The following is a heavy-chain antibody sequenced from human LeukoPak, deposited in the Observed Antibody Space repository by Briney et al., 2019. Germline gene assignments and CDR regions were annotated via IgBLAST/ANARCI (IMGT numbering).Heavy chain of an antibody. CDR1: GFTFSGYA. CDR3: SRDRSGSYY. V-gene: IGHV3-23*01. Sequence: GGSLRLSCAASGFTFSGYALTWVRQAPGKGLEWVSTISDSDDTTFYAESVKGRFTISRDNSENTLYLHMNSLRAEDTATYHCSRDRSGSYYWGQGILVAVSS. CDR2: ISDSDDTT. D-gene: IGHD1-26*01. J-gene: IGHJ4*02.